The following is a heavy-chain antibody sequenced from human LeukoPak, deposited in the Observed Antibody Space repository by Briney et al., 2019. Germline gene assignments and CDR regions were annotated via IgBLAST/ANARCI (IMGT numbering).Heavy chain of an antibody. D-gene: IGHD5-24*01. CDR2: IKQDGSEK. CDR3: ARGLKERWLQSTGAFDI. V-gene: IGHV3-7*01. CDR1: GFTFSSYW. J-gene: IGHJ3*02. Sequence: SGGSLRLSCAASGFTFSSYWMSWVRQAPGKGLEWVANIKQDGSEKYYVDSVKGRFTISRDNAKNSLYLQMNSLRAEDTAVYYCARGLKERWLQSTGAFDIWGQGTMVTVSS.